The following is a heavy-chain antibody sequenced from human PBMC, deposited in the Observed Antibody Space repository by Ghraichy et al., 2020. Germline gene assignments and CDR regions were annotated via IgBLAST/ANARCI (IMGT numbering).Heavy chain of an antibody. J-gene: IGHJ6*02. CDR3: ARFPSQYTAGRQNPPYSYYGVDV. V-gene: IGHV4-4*09. Sequence: SETLSLTCTVSGGSISSYYWSWIRQPPRKGLEWIGYIYTSVSTNYNTSIKSRVTISVDTSKNQFSLNLSSVTAADTAVYYCARFPSQYTAGRQNPPYSYYGVDVWGQGSTVTVSS. CDR2: IYTSVST. CDR1: GGSISSYY. D-gene: IGHD5-18*01.